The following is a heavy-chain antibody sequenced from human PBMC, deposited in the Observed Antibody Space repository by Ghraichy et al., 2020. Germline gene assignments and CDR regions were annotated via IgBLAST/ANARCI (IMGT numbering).Heavy chain of an antibody. CDR3: ARVHPGVTNAFDI. CDR2: ITTAIGST. J-gene: IGHJ3*02. CDR1: GYTFTYYA. V-gene: IGHV1-3*04. Sequence: ASVKVSCKASGYTFTYYAVHWVRQAPGQRLEWMGWITTAIGSTKYSQKFQGRVTITRDTSASSISMELSRLSSEDTAVYYCARVHPGVTNAFDIWGQGKRVTVS. D-gene: IGHD2-21*02.